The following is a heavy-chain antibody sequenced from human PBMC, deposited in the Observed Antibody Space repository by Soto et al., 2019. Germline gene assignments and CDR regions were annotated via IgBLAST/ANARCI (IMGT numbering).Heavy chain of an antibody. J-gene: IGHJ4*02. CDR2: IWYDGSNK. CDR3: ARDSSGYYPEYYFDY. D-gene: IGHD3-22*01. V-gene: IGHV3-33*01. CDR1: GFTFSSYG. Sequence: GGSLRLSCAASGFTFSSYGMHWVRQAPGKGLEWVAVIWYDGSNKYYADSVKGRFTISRDNSKNTLYLQMNSLRAEDTAVYYCARDSSGYYPEYYFDYWGQGTLVTVSS.